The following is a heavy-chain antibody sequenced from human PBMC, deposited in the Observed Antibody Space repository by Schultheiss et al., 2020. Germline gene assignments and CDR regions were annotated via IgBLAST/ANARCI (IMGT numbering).Heavy chain of an antibody. J-gene: IGHJ3*02. Sequence: SETLSLTCAVYGGSFSGYYWSWIRQPPGKGLEWVGCLSSSGTTKYDPSLKSRVTMSLDTSRKQLSLQLRSVTAADTAVYYCARASQSYYYYDNSGMDAFDIWGRGTMVTVSS. CDR1: GGSFSGYY. D-gene: IGHD3-22*01. CDR3: ARASQSYYYYDNSGMDAFDI. V-gene: IGHV4-59*10. CDR2: LSSSGTT.